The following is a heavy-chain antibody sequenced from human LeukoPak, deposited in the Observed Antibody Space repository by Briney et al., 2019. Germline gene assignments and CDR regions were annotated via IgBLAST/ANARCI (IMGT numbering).Heavy chain of an antibody. CDR3: AQWERDAFHI. Sequence: SETLSLTCAVSGGSFSDYYWTWIRQPPGKGLEWIGEINRGGSTSYNPSLKSRVTISVDTSKIQFSLNVNSVTAADTAVDYRAQWERDAFHIWGQGTMVAVSS. J-gene: IGHJ3*02. CDR2: INRGGST. D-gene: IGHD1-26*01. CDR1: GGSFSDYY. V-gene: IGHV4-34*01.